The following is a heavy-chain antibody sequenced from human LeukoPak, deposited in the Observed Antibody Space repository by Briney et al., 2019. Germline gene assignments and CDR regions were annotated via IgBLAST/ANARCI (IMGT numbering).Heavy chain of an antibody. CDR2: IYYSGST. V-gene: IGHV4-59*01. J-gene: IGHJ4*02. CDR3: ARDAGGYGTFDY. Sequence: SETLSLTCTVSGGSISSYYWSWIRQPPGKALEWIGYIYYSGSTNYNPSLKSRVTISVDTSKNQFSLKLSSVTAADTAVYYCARDAGGYGTFDYWGQGTLVTVSS. D-gene: IGHD5-12*01. CDR1: GGSISSYY.